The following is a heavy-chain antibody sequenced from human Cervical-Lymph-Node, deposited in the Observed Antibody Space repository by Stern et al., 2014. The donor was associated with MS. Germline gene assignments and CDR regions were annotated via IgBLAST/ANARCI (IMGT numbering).Heavy chain of an antibody. J-gene: IGHJ3*02. Sequence: QLQLQESGPGLVKPSQTLSLTCTVSGGSISSDDNYWNWIRQLPGKGLEWIGYISYSGNTYNTPSLKGRITISADTSKNQFSLKLSSVTAADTAVYYCARDGPQVGAGSFDIWGRGTMVTVSS. D-gene: IGHD1-26*01. CDR3: ARDGPQVGAGSFDI. CDR1: GGSISSDDNY. CDR2: ISYSGNT. V-gene: IGHV4-31*03.